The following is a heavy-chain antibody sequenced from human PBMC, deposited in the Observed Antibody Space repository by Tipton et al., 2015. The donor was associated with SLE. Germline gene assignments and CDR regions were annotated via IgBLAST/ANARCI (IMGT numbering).Heavy chain of an antibody. CDR2: DSHSGGP. Sequence: TLSLTCTISGASINSSNYFWGWIRQPPGKGLGWIGYDSHSGGPNYNPSLKSRVTISVDTSKNQFSLQLSSVTAADTAVYHCARSMLTTKRVFDYWGQGTLVTVSS. J-gene: IGHJ4*02. D-gene: IGHD3-16*01. V-gene: IGHV4-61*05. CDR3: ARSMLTTKRVFDY. CDR1: GASINSSNYF.